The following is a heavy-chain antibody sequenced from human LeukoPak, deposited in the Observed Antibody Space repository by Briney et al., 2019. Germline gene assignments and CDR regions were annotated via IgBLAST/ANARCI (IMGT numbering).Heavy chain of an antibody. J-gene: IGHJ4*02. V-gene: IGHV3-30*18. Sequence: PGGSLTLFCPASGFTFSGYGMHWVRQAPGKGLEWVAAISYDGSNKYYAVSVKGRFTISRDNSKRSLSLQMNSLRAEDTAVYFCVNGKDYDGSDYGAEYFYCGQGTLVTVSS. CDR3: VNGKDYDGSDYGAEYFY. D-gene: IGHD3-22*01. CDR2: ISYDGSNK. CDR1: GFTFSGYG.